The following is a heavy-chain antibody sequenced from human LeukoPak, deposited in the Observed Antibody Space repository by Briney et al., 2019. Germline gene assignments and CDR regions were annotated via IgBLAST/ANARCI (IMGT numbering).Heavy chain of an antibody. CDR1: GGSISSGSYY. CDR3: ARGGLTATGFDY. J-gene: IGHJ4*02. Sequence: SQTLSLTCTVSGGSISSGSYYWSCIRQPAGKGLEWIGRIYTSGSTNYNPSLKSRVTISVDTSKHQFSLKLSSVTAADTAVYYCARGGLTATGFDYWGQGTLVTVSS. CDR2: IYTSGST. V-gene: IGHV4-61*02. D-gene: IGHD3-16*01.